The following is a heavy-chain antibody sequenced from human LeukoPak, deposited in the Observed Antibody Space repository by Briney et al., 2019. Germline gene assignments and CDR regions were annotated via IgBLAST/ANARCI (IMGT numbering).Heavy chain of an antibody. CDR2: ISSSSSYI. CDR3: ARAEYQLLSPFDY. V-gene: IGHV3-21*01. J-gene: IGHJ4*02. Sequence: GGSLRLSRAASGFTFSSYSMNWVRQAPGKGLEWVSSISSSSSYIYYADSVKGRFTISRDNAKNSLYLQMNSLRAEDTAVYYCARAEYQLLSPFDYWGQGTLVTVSS. D-gene: IGHD2-2*01. CDR1: GFTFSSYS.